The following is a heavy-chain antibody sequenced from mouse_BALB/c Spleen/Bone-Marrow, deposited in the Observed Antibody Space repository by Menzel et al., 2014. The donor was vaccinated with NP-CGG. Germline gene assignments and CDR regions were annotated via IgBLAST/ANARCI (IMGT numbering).Heavy chain of an antibody. J-gene: IGHJ3*01. CDR2: INPDSSTI. V-gene: IGHV4-1*02. Sequence: EVKLQESGGGLVQPGGSPKLSCAASGFDFSGFWMGWVRQAPGKGLEWIGEINPDSSTINYTPSLKDRFIISRDNAKNTLYLQMSKVRSEDTALYYCGRLGYYGGFAHWGQGTLVTVSA. CDR3: GRLGYYGGFAH. CDR1: GFDFSGFW. D-gene: IGHD2-3*01.